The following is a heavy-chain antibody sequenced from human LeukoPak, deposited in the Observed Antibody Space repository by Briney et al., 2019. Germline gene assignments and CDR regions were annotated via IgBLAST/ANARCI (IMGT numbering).Heavy chain of an antibody. CDR3: ARQLAVAATAFDY. CDR2: IYSTGST. J-gene: IGHJ4*02. CDR1: GGSISGFH. D-gene: IGHD2-15*01. V-gene: IGHV4-59*08. Sequence: PSETLSLTCTVSGGSISGFHWSWIRQPPGKGLEWVGYIYSTGSTNYNPSLKSRVTLSVDTSKIQFSLKLSSVTAADTAVYFCARQLAVAATAFDYWGQGTLVTVSS.